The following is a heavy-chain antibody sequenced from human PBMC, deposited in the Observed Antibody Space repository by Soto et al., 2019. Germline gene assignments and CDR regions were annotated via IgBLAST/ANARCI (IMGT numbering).Heavy chain of an antibody. D-gene: IGHD6-19*01. CDR3: AKSHTTSGWYVTTDY. V-gene: IGHV3-9*01. CDR1: GFTFGDYA. CDR2: ISWNSGSI. Sequence: GGSLRLSCAASGFTFGDYAMQWVRQAPGKDLEWVSAISWNSGSIDYADSVKGRFTISRDNAKNSLYLQMNSLRAEDTALYYCAKSHTTSGWYVTTDYWGQGTRVTVSS. J-gene: IGHJ4*02.